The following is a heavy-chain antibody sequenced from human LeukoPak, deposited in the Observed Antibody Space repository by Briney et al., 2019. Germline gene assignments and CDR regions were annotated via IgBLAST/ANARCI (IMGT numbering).Heavy chain of an antibody. V-gene: IGHV4-59*01. CDR3: ARAIYYDRNGYCAFDI. Sequence: PSETLSLTCTVSGGSISSYYSSWIRHPPGKGREWIGYIYYSGSTNYNPSLKSRVTISVDTSKNQFSLKLSSVTAADTAVYYCARAIYYDRNGYCAFDIWGQGTMVTVSS. D-gene: IGHD3-22*01. J-gene: IGHJ3*02. CDR1: GGSISSYY. CDR2: IYYSGST.